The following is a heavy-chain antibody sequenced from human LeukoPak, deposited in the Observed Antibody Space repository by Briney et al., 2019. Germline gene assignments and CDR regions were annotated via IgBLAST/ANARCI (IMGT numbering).Heavy chain of an antibody. J-gene: IGHJ4*02. CDR1: GFTFSNYA. D-gene: IGHD3-10*01. CDR3: AKDFHYRTYYYGSGSYPAGLRY. CDR2: ITSDGGTT. V-gene: IGHV3-64*04. Sequence: PGGSLRLSCSASGFTFSNYAMHWVRQTPGKRLEYVSAITSDGGTTYYADSLKGRFTISRDNSKNTLYLQMNSLRAEDTAVYYCAKDFHYRTYYYGSGSYPAGLRYWGQGTLVTVSS.